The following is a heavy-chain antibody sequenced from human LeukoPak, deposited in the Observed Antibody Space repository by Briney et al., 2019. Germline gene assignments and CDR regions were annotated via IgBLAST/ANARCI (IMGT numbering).Heavy chain of an antibody. CDR1: GGSISSTNW. Sequence: PSGTLSLTCGVSGGSISSTNWWSWVRQPPGQGLEWIGEISPSGLTNYNPSLKSRVTMSLDKSKNHLSLNLTSVTAADTAVYYCSRESGAFSPFGYWGQGTLVTVSS. CDR3: SRESGAFSPFGY. J-gene: IGHJ4*02. CDR2: ISPSGLT. V-gene: IGHV4-4*02. D-gene: IGHD1-26*01.